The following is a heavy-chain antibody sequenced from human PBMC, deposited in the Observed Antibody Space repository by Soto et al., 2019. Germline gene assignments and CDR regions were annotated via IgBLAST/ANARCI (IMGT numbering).Heavy chain of an antibody. CDR3: AKDEYYDILTGYLNWFDP. D-gene: IGHD3-9*01. CDR2: ISGSGGST. V-gene: IGHV3-23*01. J-gene: IGHJ5*02. Sequence: GALRLSGAASVFTCSSYAMSWVRQAPGKGLEWVSAISGSGGSTYYADSVKGRFTISRDNSKNTLYLQMNSLRAEDTAVYYCAKDEYYDILTGYLNWFDPWGQGTLVTVSS. CDR1: VFTCSSYA.